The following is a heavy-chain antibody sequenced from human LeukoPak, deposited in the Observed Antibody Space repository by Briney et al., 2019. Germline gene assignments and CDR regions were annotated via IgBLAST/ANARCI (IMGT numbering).Heavy chain of an antibody. CDR2: ISGRGGST. Sequence: GGSLRLSCTASGFTSGLTFSRYAMSWVRQVPGKGLEWVSAISGRGGSTYYTYYADSVKGRFTISRDNSKNTLYLQMNSLRAEDTAVYYCAKDLASSSWKIAEYFQHWGQGTLVTVSS. J-gene: IGHJ1*01. V-gene: IGHV3-23*01. CDR3: AKDLASSSWKIAEYFQH. CDR1: GFTSGLTFSRYA. D-gene: IGHD6-13*01.